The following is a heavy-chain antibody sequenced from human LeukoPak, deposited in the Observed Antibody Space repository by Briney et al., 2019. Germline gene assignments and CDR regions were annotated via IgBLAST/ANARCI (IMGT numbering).Heavy chain of an antibody. D-gene: IGHD1-1*01. CDR3: TTGVATTWHDGY. CDR2: IKNKIEGGVT. Sequence: GGSLRLSCAASGFIFNSAWMNWVRQAPGKGLEWVGRIKNKIEGGVTDYTAAVKGRFTISRDDSEDTLYLQMDSLETEDTAIYYCTTGVATTWHDGYWGQGTLVTVSS. V-gene: IGHV3-15*01. J-gene: IGHJ4*02. CDR1: GFIFNSAW.